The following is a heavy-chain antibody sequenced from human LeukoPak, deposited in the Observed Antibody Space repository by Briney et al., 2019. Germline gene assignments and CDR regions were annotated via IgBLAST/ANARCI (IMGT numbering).Heavy chain of an antibody. CDR1: GNTFTDYY. V-gene: IGHV1-2*04. D-gene: IGHD6-19*01. CDR2: MNPNSGGT. J-gene: IGHJ6*02. Sequence: ASVKVSCKASGNTFTDYYVYWVRQAPGQGLEWMGWMNPNSGGTNYAQKFQGWVTMTRDTSISTAYMELSRLRSDDTAVYYCARDLDGWYEAPYGMDVLGQGTTVTVSS. CDR3: ARDLDGWYEAPYGMDV.